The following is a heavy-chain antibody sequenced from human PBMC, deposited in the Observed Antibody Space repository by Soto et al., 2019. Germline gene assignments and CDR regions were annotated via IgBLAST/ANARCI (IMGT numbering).Heavy chain of an antibody. D-gene: IGHD2-15*01. CDR2: INPNSGGT. Sequence: EASVKVSCKASGYTFTGYYMHWVRQAPGQGLEWMGWINPNSGGTNYAQKFQGWVTMTRDTSISTAYMELSRLRSDDTAVYYCAREYCSGNTCYKRFDYWGQGTLVTVSS. V-gene: IGHV1-2*04. J-gene: IGHJ4*02. CDR3: AREYCSGNTCYKRFDY. CDR1: GYTFTGYY.